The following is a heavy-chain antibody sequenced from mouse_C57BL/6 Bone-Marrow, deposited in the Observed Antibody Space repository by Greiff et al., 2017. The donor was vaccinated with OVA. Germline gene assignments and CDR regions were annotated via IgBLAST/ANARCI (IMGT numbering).Heavy chain of an antibody. J-gene: IGHJ4*01. V-gene: IGHV5-4*01. CDR2: ISDGGSYT. CDR3: AREGVLRRYAMDY. D-gene: IGHD1-1*01. CDR1: GFTFSSSA. Sequence: EVKLVESGGGLVKPGGSLTLSCAASGFTFSSSAMSWVRQTPEKRLEWVAPISDGGSYTYYPDNVKGRFTISRDNAKNNLYLQMSHLKSEDTAMDYCAREGVLRRYAMDYWGQGTSVTVSS.